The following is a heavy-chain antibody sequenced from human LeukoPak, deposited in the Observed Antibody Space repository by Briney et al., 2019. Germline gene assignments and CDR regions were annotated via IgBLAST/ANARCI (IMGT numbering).Heavy chain of an antibody. CDR1: GFNFDVYG. CDR2: ISWNSGNI. CDR3: AKGVKAVWHYYMDV. V-gene: IGHV3-9*01. D-gene: IGHD3-16*02. Sequence: PGRSLRLSCEASGFNFDVYGMHWVRQVPGKGLEWVAGISWNSGNIGYADSVKGRFTISRDNAKKSLYLQMNSLRSEDTALYYSAKGVKAVWHYYMDVWGKGTAVTVSS. J-gene: IGHJ6*03.